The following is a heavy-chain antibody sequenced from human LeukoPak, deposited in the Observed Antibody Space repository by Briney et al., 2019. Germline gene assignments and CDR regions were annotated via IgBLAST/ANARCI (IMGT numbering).Heavy chain of an antibody. CDR1: GGSISSGDYY. V-gene: IGHV4-30-4*01. J-gene: IGHJ3*02. CDR3: DRDTPIVIYGGNSVEAFDI. CDR2: IYYSGST. Sequence: SETLSLTCTVSGGSISSGDYYWSWIRQPPGKGLEWIGYIYYSGSTYYNPSLKSRVTISVDTSKNQFSLKLSSVTAADTAVYYCDRDTPIVIYGGNSVEAFDIWGQGTMVTVSS. D-gene: IGHD4-23*01.